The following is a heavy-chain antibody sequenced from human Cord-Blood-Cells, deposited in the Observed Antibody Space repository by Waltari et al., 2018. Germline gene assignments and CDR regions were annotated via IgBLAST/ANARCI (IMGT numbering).Heavy chain of an antibody. Sequence: QVQLVQSGAEVKKPGASVKVSCKASGYTFTGYYMHWVRQAPGQGLEWMGWINPNSGGTNYAQKFQGWVTMTRDTSISTAYMELGRLRSDDTAVYYCARGQVAAAGVNWFDPWGQGTLVTVSS. J-gene: IGHJ5*02. CDR2: INPNSGGT. V-gene: IGHV1-2*04. D-gene: IGHD6-13*01. CDR3: ARGQVAAAGVNWFDP. CDR1: GYTFTGYY.